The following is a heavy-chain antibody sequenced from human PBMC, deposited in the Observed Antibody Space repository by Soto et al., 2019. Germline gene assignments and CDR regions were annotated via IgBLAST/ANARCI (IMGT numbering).Heavy chain of an antibody. CDR1: GFTFSSYA. J-gene: IGHJ5*02. D-gene: IGHD2-2*01. Sequence: EVQLLESGGGLVQPGGSLRLSCAASGFTFSSYAMSWVRQAPGKGLEWVSAISGSGGSTYYADSVKGRFTIPRDNSKNTLYLQMNSLRAEDTAVYYCAKETGDIVVVPAAILAYNWFDPWGQGTLVTVSS. V-gene: IGHV3-23*01. CDR2: ISGSGGST. CDR3: AKETGDIVVVPAAILAYNWFDP.